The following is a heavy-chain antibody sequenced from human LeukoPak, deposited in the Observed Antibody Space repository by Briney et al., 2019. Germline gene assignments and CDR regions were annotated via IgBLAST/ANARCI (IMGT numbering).Heavy chain of an antibody. J-gene: IGHJ4*02. CDR1: GGSVSSGSYY. CDR2: IYYSGST. D-gene: IGHD2-21*02. V-gene: IGHV4-61*01. Sequence: SETLSLTCTVFGGSVSSGSYYWSWIRQPPGKGLEWIGYIYYSGSTNYNPSLKSRVTISVDTSKNQFSLKLSSVTAADTAVYYCARGICGGDCYADYWGQGTLVTVSS. CDR3: ARGICGGDCYADY.